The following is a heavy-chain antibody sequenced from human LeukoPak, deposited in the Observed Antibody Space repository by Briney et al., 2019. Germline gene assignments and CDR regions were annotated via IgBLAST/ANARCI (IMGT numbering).Heavy chain of an antibody. CDR1: GFSFSSYS. V-gene: IGHV3-48*01. Sequence: PGGSLRLSCAASGFSFSSYSMNWVRQAPGKGLEWISYISHSGSAEHYTDSEKGRFTISRDNAKNALYLQMNSLRAEDTAVYFCARDYVFAFDYWSQGTLVTVSS. J-gene: IGHJ4*02. D-gene: IGHD3-10*02. CDR2: ISHSGSAE. CDR3: ARDYVFAFDY.